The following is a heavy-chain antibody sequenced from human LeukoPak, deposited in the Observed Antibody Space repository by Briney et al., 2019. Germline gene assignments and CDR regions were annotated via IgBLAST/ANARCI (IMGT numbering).Heavy chain of an antibody. CDR1: GFTFSSYS. CDR2: IYYSGST. Sequence: GSLRLSCAASGFTFSSYSMNWIRQPPGKGLEWIGYIYYSGSTNYNPSLKSRVTISVDTSKNQFSLKLSSVTAADTAVYYCARFVVVPASFDYWGQGTLVTVSS. V-gene: IGHV4-59*01. D-gene: IGHD2-2*01. J-gene: IGHJ4*02. CDR3: ARFVVVPASFDY.